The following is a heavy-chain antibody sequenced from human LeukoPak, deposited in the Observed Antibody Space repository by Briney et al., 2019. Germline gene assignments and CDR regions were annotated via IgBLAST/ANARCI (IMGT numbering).Heavy chain of an antibody. D-gene: IGHD6-19*01. Sequence: GGSLRLSCAASGFTFSSYSMNWVRQAPGKGLEWVSYISSSSSTTYYADSVKGRFTISRDNAKNSLYLQMNSLRAEDTAVYYCARIEVAVYYGMDVWGQGTTVTVSS. CDR1: GFTFSSYS. CDR2: ISSSSSTT. J-gene: IGHJ6*02. V-gene: IGHV3-48*01. CDR3: ARIEVAVYYGMDV.